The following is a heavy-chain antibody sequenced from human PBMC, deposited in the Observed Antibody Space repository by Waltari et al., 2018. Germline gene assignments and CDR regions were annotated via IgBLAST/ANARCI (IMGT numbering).Heavy chain of an antibody. CDR1: GYTFTSYG. CDR2: ISAYNGNT. V-gene: IGHV1-18*01. Sequence: QVQLVQSGAEVKKPGASVKVSCKASGYTFTSYGISWVRQAPGQGLEWMGWISAYNGNTNYAQKFKGRVTITADESTSTAYMELRSLRSEDTAVYYCAIRVVAATPTYYYGMDVWGQGTTVTVSS. J-gene: IGHJ6*02. CDR3: AIRVVAATPTYYYGMDV. D-gene: IGHD2-15*01.